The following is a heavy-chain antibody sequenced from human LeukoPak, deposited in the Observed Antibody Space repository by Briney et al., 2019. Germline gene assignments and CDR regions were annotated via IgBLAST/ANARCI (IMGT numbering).Heavy chain of an antibody. V-gene: IGHV3-23*01. Sequence: GGSLRLSCAASGFSFSSYAMSWVRQAPGKGLEWVSTIGGGGSNIYWADSVKGRFTLSRDNSKNTLYLQMNSLRIEDTAVYYCGRGSVGFGELNYWGQGTLVTVSS. D-gene: IGHD3-10*01. CDR1: GFSFSSYA. J-gene: IGHJ4*02. CDR2: IGGGGSNI. CDR3: GRGSVGFGELNY.